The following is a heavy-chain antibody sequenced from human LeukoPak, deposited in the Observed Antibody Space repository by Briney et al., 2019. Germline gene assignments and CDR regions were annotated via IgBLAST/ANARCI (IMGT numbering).Heavy chain of an antibody. J-gene: IGHJ5*02. CDR1: GGSISSYY. CDR2: IYYSGST. Sequence: SETLSLTCTVSGGSISSYYWSWIRQPPGKGLEWIGYIYYSGSTNYNPSLKSRVTISVDTSKNQFSLKLSSVTAADTAVYYCARHPYYYGSGSDPGPWGQGTLVTVSS. V-gene: IGHV4-59*08. CDR3: ARHPYYYGSGSDPGP. D-gene: IGHD3-10*01.